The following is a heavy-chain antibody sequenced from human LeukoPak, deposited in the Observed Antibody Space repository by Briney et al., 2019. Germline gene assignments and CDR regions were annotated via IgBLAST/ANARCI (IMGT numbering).Heavy chain of an antibody. D-gene: IGHD6-19*01. J-gene: IGHJ4*02. CDR2: IYYSGST. CDR3: ARVDSLVAGTIDY. CDR1: GGSISSYY. Sequence: SETLSLTCTVSGGSISSYYWSWIRQPPGKGLEWIGYIYYSGSTNYNPSLKSRVTISVDTSKNQFSLKLSSVTAADTAVYYCARVDSLVAGTIDYWGQGTLVTVSS. V-gene: IGHV4-59*01.